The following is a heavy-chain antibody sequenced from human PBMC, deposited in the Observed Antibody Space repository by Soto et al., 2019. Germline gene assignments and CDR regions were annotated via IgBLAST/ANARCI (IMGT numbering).Heavy chain of an antibody. CDR2: IKSKTDGGTT. J-gene: IGHJ6*02. Sequence: SLRLSCAASGFTFSNAWMSWVRQAPGKGLEWVGRIKSKTDGGTTDYAAPVKGRFTISRDDSKNTLYLQMNSLKTEDTAVYYCTTDIIQQLVPVWGQGTTVTVSS. V-gene: IGHV3-15*01. D-gene: IGHD6-13*01. CDR3: TTDIIQQLVPV. CDR1: GFTFSNAW.